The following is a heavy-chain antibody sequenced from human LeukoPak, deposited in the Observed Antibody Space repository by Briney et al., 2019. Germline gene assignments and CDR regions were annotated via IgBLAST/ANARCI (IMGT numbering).Heavy chain of an antibody. Sequence: SETLSLTCTVSGGSISSSSYYWGWIRQPPGKGREWIGSIYYSGSTYYNPSLKSRVTISVDTAKNQFSLKLSFATAADTAVYYCASMAYCSGGSCYVGSFYYYYMDVWGKGTTVTVSS. CDR1: GGSISSSSYY. CDR3: ASMAYCSGGSCYVGSFYYYYMDV. D-gene: IGHD2-15*01. J-gene: IGHJ6*03. V-gene: IGHV4-39*01. CDR2: IYYSGST.